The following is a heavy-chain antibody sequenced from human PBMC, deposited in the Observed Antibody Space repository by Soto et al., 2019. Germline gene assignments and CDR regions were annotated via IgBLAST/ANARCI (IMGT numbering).Heavy chain of an antibody. D-gene: IGHD2-15*01. J-gene: IGHJ6*02. Sequence: PGESLKISCKGSGYSFTSYWIGWVRQMPWKGLEWMGIIYPGDSDIRYSPSFQGQVTISADKSISTAYLQWSGLKASDTAIYYCARQLPYGGNSYCGMDVWGQGTTVTVSS. CDR3: ARQLPYGGNSYCGMDV. CDR1: GYSFTSYW. CDR2: IYPGDSDI. V-gene: IGHV5-51*01.